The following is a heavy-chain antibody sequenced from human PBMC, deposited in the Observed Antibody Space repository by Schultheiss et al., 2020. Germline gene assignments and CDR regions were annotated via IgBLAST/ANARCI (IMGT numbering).Heavy chain of an antibody. Sequence: SETLSLTCTVSGGSVSSGSYYWSWIRQPPGKGLEWIGEINHSGSTNYNPSLKSRVTISVDTSKNQFSLKLSSVTAADTAVYYCARGFGDYVSNYLFDYWGEGTLVTVAS. CDR3: ARGFGDYVSNYLFDY. J-gene: IGHJ4*02. D-gene: IGHD4-17*01. CDR1: GGSVSSGSYY. V-gene: IGHV4-39*07. CDR2: INHSGST.